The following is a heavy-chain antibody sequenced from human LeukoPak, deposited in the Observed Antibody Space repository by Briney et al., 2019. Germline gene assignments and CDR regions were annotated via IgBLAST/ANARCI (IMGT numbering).Heavy chain of an antibody. CDR3: ARGPRTSGGLDY. CDR1: GGSISSGGYY. Sequence: SETLSLTCTVSGGSISSGGYYWSWIRQHPGKGLEWIGYIYYSGSTYYNPSLKSRVTISVDTSKNQFSLKLSSVTVADTAVYYCARGPRTSGGLDYWGQGTLVTVSS. J-gene: IGHJ4*02. V-gene: IGHV4-31*03. D-gene: IGHD3-10*01. CDR2: IYYSGST.